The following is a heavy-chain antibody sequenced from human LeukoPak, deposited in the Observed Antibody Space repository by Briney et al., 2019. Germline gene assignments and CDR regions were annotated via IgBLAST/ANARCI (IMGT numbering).Heavy chain of an antibody. V-gene: IGHV1-8*01. J-gene: IGHJ4*02. CDR1: GYTFTSYD. CDR2: MNPNSGNT. Sequence: ASVKVSCKASGYTFTSYDINWVRQATGPGLEWMGWMNPNSGNTGYAQKFPGRVTMTRNTSISTAYMELSSLRSEDTAVYYCARGRFYRGGNGVVGYWGQGTLVTVSS. CDR3: ARGRFYRGGNGVVGY. D-gene: IGHD4-23*01.